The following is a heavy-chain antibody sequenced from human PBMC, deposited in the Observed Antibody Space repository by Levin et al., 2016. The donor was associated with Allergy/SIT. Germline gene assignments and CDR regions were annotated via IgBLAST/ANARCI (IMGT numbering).Heavy chain of an antibody. V-gene: IGHV5-51*01. J-gene: IGHJ5*01. Sequence: GESLKISCKGSGYDFGTYWIGWVRQMPGKGLEWMGIIYPGDSDTRYSPSFQGQVTISADTSITTAYLQWSSLKASDTAMYFCARLWIAASGPVANWFDPWGQGTLVIVSS. D-gene: IGHD6-25*01. CDR1: GYDFGTYW. CDR2: IYPGDSDT. CDR3: ARLWIAASGPVANWFDP.